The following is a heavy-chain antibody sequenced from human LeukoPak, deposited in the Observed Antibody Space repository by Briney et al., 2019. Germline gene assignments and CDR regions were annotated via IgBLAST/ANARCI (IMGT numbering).Heavy chain of an antibody. J-gene: IGHJ6*02. CDR1: GYTFTSYD. D-gene: IGHD3-10*01. CDR3: AREYGSGSYLSYYYYGMDV. Sequence: ASVKVSCKASGYTFTSYDINWVRQATGQGLEWMGWMNPNSGNTGHAQKVQGRVTMTRNTSISTAYMELSGLRSEDTAVYYCAREYGSGSYLSYYYYGMDVWGQGTTVTVSS. V-gene: IGHV1-8*01. CDR2: MNPNSGNT.